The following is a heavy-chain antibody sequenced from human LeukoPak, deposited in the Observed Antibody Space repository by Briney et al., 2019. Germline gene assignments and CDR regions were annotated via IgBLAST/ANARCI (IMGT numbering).Heavy chain of an antibody. CDR1: GGSLGSHY. V-gene: IGHV4-59*11. Sequence: SETLSLTCNVSGGSLGSHYWYWIRQPPGKGLEWIGYIYHIATTNYNPSLKSRVSISVDTSKNHFSLTLNSVTAADTAIYYCARGDGYNFIDYWGQGTLVTVSS. CDR3: ARGDGYNFIDY. J-gene: IGHJ4*02. D-gene: IGHD5-24*01. CDR2: IYHIATT.